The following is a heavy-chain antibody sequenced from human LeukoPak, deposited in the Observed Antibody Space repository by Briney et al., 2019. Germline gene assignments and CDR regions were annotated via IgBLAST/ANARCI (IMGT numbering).Heavy chain of an antibody. Sequence: SETLSLTCTVSGGSISNYYWHWIRQPPGKELEWIAYVHYSGSTYYNPSLKSRGTISVDTSKNQFSLKLSSVTAADTAVYYCARHRGSYWPFDYWGQGTLVTVSS. CDR2: VHYSGST. J-gene: IGHJ4*02. CDR3: ARHRGSYWPFDY. D-gene: IGHD1-26*01. V-gene: IGHV4-59*08. CDR1: GGSISNYY.